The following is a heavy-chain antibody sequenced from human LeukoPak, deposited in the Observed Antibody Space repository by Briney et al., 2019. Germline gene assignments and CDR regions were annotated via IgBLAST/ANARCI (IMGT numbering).Heavy chain of an antibody. CDR2: IYYSGST. CDR1: GGSISSYY. Sequence: SETLSLTCTVSGGSISSYYWSWIRQPPGKGLEWIGYIYYSGSTNYNPSLKSRVTISVDTSKNQLSLKLSSVTAADTAVYYCARDAGYYGSGSLDVWGKGTTVTVSS. J-gene: IGHJ6*04. D-gene: IGHD3-10*01. V-gene: IGHV4-59*01. CDR3: ARDAGYYGSGSLDV.